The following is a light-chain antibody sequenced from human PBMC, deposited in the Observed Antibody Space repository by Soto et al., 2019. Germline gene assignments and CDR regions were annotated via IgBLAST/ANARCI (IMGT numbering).Light chain of an antibody. J-gene: IGLJ1*01. V-gene: IGLV2-14*01. CDR2: EVS. CDR1: SSDVGTYNY. Sequence: QSALTQPASVSGSPGQSITISCTGTSSDVGTYNYVSWYQRHPGKAPKLIIYEVSNRPSGVSSRFSGSKSGSTASLTISGLQAEDEADYHCTSYTRDTALVFGTGTKLTVL. CDR3: TSYTRDTALV.